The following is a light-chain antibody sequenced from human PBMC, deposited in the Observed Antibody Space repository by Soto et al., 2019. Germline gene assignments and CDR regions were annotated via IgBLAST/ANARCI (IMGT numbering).Light chain of an antibody. V-gene: IGKV1-39*01. Sequence: DIQMTQSPSSLSASIGDRVTINCRSSQTIINFLNWYQQKPGRASKLLIYAASKLPIVVLSKLSDSGSETDFNLTISGLQPEDFASYCCQQSHSAPWPFGEGPKVQIK. CDR3: QQSHSAPWP. CDR1: QTIINF. CDR2: AAS. J-gene: IGKJ1*01.